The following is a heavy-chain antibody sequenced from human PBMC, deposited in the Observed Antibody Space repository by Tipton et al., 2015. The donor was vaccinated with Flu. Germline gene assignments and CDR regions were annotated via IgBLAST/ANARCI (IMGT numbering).Heavy chain of an antibody. V-gene: IGHV4-39*07. CDR3: ARVIRQRGYYRYYFDY. D-gene: IGHD3-3*01. CDR2: IYHSGST. CDR1: GGSISSSSYY. Sequence: TLSLTCTVSGGSISSSSYYWGWIRQPPGKGLEWIGSIYHSGSTYYNPSLKSRVTISVDTSKNQFSLKLSSVTAADTAVYYCARVIRQRGYYRYYFDYWGQGTLVTVSS. J-gene: IGHJ4*02.